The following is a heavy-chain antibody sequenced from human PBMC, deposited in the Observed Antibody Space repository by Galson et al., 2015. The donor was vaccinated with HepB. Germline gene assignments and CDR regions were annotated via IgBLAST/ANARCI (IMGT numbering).Heavy chain of an antibody. CDR2: IYHSGST. Sequence: TLSLTCAVSGASIISESWWTWVRQPPGGGLEWIGEIYHSGSTNYDLSLKSRVNISVGRTKNQFSLKVNSVTAADTAVYYCARGITYRRAVDLWGQGTLVTVSS. CDR3: ARGITYRRAVDL. D-gene: IGHD3-16*01. J-gene: IGHJ5*02. CDR1: GASIISESW. V-gene: IGHV4-4*02.